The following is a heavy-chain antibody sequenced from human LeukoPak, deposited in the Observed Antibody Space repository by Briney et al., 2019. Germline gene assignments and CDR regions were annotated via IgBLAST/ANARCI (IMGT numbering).Heavy chain of an antibody. Sequence: SETLSLTCTVSGGSISSGGYYWSWIRQHPGKGLEWIGYIYYSGSTNYNPSLKSRVTISVDTSKNQFSLKLSSVTAADTAVYYCARDRVLRYFDYWGQGTLVTVSS. CDR1: GGSISSGGYY. J-gene: IGHJ4*02. V-gene: IGHV4-61*08. CDR2: IYYSGST. D-gene: IGHD3-3*01. CDR3: ARDRVLRYFDY.